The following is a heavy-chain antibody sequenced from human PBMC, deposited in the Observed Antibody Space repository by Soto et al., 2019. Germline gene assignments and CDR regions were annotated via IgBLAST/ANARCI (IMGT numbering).Heavy chain of an antibody. D-gene: IGHD2-15*01. CDR3: ARKLVVVAATEITYYYYMDV. CDR1: SGSISSSNW. J-gene: IGHJ6*03. CDR2: IYHSGST. V-gene: IGHV4-4*02. Sequence: QVQLQESGPGLVKPSGTLSLTCAVSSGSISSSNWWSWVRQPPGKGLEWIGEIYHSGSTNYNPSLQSRVTISVDKSKNKFSLKLSSVTAADTAVYYCARKLVVVAATEITYYYYMDVWGKGTTVTVSS.